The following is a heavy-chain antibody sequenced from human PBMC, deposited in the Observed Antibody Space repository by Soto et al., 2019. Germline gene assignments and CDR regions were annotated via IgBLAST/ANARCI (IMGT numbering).Heavy chain of an antibody. CDR1: GYTFTSYG. CDR3: ARDVGYGLIDG. CDR2: INAYNGNT. J-gene: IGHJ4*02. V-gene: IGHV1-18*01. Sequence: QVPLGQSGGEGKKPGASVKVSCKASGYTFTSYGISWVRQAPGQGLEWMGWINAYNGNTNNAQKVQGRVTSTTDTSTSTAYLELRSLRYDDTAVYYCARDVGYGLIDGWGQGTLVTVSS. D-gene: IGHD5-18*01.